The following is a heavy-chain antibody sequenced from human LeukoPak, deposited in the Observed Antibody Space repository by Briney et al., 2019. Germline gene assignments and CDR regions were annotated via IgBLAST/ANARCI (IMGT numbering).Heavy chain of an antibody. J-gene: IGHJ4*02. V-gene: IGHV5-51*01. Sequence: GESLKISCKGSGYSFTSYWFGWVRQMPGKGLEWMGIIYPGDSDTRYSPSFQGQVTISADKSISTAYLQWSSLKASDTAMYYCARHAQDYGDYEYYFDYWGQGTLVTVSS. CDR1: GYSFTSYW. D-gene: IGHD4-17*01. CDR2: IYPGDSDT. CDR3: ARHAQDYGDYEYYFDY.